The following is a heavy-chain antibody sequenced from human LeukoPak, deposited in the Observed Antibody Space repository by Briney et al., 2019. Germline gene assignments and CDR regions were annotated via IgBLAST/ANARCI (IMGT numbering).Heavy chain of an antibody. CDR1: GFTFSSYA. CDR3: AKDLTYYYGLGSSTNAFDI. V-gene: IGHV3-23*01. Sequence: GGSLRLSCAASGFTFSSYAMSWVRQAPGKGLEWVSGISGSGDYTYYADSLKCRFTISRDNSKNTLYLQMNSLRAEDTALYYCAKDLTYYYGLGSSTNAFDIWGQGTMVTVSS. D-gene: IGHD3-10*01. CDR2: ISGSGDYT. J-gene: IGHJ3*02.